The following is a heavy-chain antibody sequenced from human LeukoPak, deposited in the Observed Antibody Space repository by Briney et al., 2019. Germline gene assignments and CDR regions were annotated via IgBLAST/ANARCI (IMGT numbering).Heavy chain of an antibody. CDR3: ASARTTAFMDV. V-gene: IGHV4-4*07. CDR2: IYTSGST. CDR1: GGSISSYY. Sequence: SETLSVTCTVSGGSISSYYWSWIRQPAGKGLKWIGRIYTSGSTNYNPSLKSRVTMSVDTSKNQFSLKLSSVTAADTAVYYCASARTTAFMDVWGKGTTVTVSS. D-gene: IGHD2-2*01. J-gene: IGHJ6*04.